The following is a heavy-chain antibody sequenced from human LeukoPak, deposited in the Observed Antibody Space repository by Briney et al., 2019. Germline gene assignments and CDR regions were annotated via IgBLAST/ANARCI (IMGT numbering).Heavy chain of an antibody. CDR2: IYSGYSGGNT. CDR3: DRKVGTTGFDY. V-gene: IGHV3-53*01. CDR1: GFTVSSNY. Sequence: GGSLRLSCAASGFTVSSNYMSWVRQAPGKGLEWVSVIYSGYSGGNTYYSDSVEGRFTISRDNSKNTVYLEMNSLRAEDTAVYYCDRKVGTTGFDYWGQGTLVTVSS. J-gene: IGHJ4*02. D-gene: IGHD1-26*01.